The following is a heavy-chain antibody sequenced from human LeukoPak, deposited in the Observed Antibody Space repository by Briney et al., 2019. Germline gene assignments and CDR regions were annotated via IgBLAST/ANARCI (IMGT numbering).Heavy chain of an antibody. Sequence: GASVKVSCKASGYTFTSYGISWVRQAPGQGLEWMGWISAYNGNTNYAQKLQGRVTMTTDTSTSTAYMELRSLRSDDTAVYYCARSRIPIWTTTGFDPWGQGTLVTVSS. J-gene: IGHJ5*02. CDR2: ISAYNGNT. V-gene: IGHV1-18*01. CDR1: GYTFTSYG. CDR3: ARSRIPIWTTTGFDP. D-gene: IGHD1-1*01.